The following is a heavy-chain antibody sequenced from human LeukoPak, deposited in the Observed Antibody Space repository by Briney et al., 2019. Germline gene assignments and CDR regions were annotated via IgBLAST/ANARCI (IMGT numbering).Heavy chain of an antibody. D-gene: IGHD5-18*01. J-gene: IGHJ5*02. CDR1: GYTFTSYD. V-gene: IGHV1-18*01. CDR2: ISAYNGNT. Sequence: GASVKVSCKASGYTFTSYDINWVRQAPGQGLEWMGWISAYNGNTNHAQKLQGRVTMTTDTSTSTAYMELRSLRSDDTAVYYCARLYGYSYGKWFDPWGQGTLVTVSS. CDR3: ARLYGYSYGKWFDP.